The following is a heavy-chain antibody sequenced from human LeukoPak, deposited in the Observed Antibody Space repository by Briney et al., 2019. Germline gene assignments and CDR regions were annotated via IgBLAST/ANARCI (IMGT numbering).Heavy chain of an antibody. CDR2: ISYDGSNK. CDR1: GLTFSSYA. J-gene: IGHJ4*02. CDR3: ARDRASREYYYDSSGYFSGDY. D-gene: IGHD3-22*01. Sequence: GRSLRLSCAASGLTFSSYAMHWVRQAPGKGLEWVAVISYDGSNKYYADSVKGRFTISRDNSKNTLYLQMNSLRAEDTAVYYCARDRASREYYYDSSGYFSGDYWGQGTLVTVSS. V-gene: IGHV3-30-3*01.